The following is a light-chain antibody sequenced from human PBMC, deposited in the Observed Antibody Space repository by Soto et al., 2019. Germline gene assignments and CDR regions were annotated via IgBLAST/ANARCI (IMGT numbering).Light chain of an antibody. V-gene: IGKV3-20*01. Sequence: EIVLTQSPGTLSLSPGERATLSCRASQSVSSSYLAWYQQKPGQAPRLLIYGASSRATGIPDRFSGSGSGTDFTLTISRLEPEDFAVYYCQQYGSSTQYTLGQRHKLEIK. CDR1: QSVSSSY. CDR2: GAS. CDR3: QQYGSSTQYT. J-gene: IGKJ2*01.